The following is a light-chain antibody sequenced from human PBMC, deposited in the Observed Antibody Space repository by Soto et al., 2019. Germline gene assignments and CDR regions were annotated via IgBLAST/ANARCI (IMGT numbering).Light chain of an antibody. CDR3: QQYNTFWT. CDR1: QTISSW. CDR2: DVS. V-gene: IGKV1-5*01. J-gene: IGKJ1*01. Sequence: DIQMTQSLASLSASVGDRVTITCRASQTISSWLAWYQQKPGKAPKLLIYDVSSLESGVPSRFSGSGSGTEFTLTISSLQPDDFATYYCQQYNTFWTFGQGTKVDIK.